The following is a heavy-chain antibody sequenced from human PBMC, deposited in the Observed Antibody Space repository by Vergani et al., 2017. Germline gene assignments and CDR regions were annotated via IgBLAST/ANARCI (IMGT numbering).Heavy chain of an antibody. J-gene: IGHJ4*02. CDR1: GFTFSSYG. V-gene: IGHV3-30*18. CDR3: AKDRHSSCSAPYYFDY. Sequence: QVQLVESGGGVVQPGRSLRLSCAASGFTFSSYGMHWVRQAPGKGLEWVAVISYDGSNKYYADSVKGRFTISRDNSKNTLYLQMNSLRAEDTAVYYWAKDRHSSCSAPYYFDYWGQGTLVTVSS. CDR2: ISYDGSNK. D-gene: IGHD6-19*01.